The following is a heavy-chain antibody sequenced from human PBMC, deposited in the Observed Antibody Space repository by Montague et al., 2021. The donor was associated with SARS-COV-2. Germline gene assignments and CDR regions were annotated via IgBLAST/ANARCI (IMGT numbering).Heavy chain of an antibody. J-gene: IGHJ6*02. CDR2: INHSGST. D-gene: IGHD3-3*01. V-gene: IGHV4-34*01. CDR3: ARERVGVVEVHYYYGMDV. CDR1: GGSFSGYY. Sequence: SETLSLTCAVYGGSFSGYYWSWIRQPPGKGLEWIGEINHSGSTNYNPSLKSRVTISVDKSKNQFSLKLSSVTAADTAVYYCARERVGVVEVHYYYGMDVWGQGTTVTVSS.